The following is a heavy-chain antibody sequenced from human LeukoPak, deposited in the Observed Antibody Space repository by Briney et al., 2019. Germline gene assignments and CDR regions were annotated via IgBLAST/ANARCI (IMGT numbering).Heavy chain of an antibody. CDR2: ISYDGSNK. Sequence: GGSLRLSCAASGFTFSSYAMHWVRQAPGKGLEWVAVISYDGSNKYYADSVKGRFTISRDNSKNTLYLQMNGLRAEDTAVYYCARDPLRREAYYFDYWGQGTLVTVSS. D-gene: IGHD1-14*01. J-gene: IGHJ4*02. CDR1: GFTFSSYA. V-gene: IGHV3-30-3*01. CDR3: ARDPLRREAYYFDY.